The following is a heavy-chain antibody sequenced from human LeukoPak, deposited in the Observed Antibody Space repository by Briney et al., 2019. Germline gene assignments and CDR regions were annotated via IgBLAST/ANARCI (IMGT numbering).Heavy chain of an antibody. V-gene: IGHV1-69*13. D-gene: IGHD3-3*01. CDR2: IIPIFGTA. Sequence: SVKVSCKASGYTFTSYGISWVRQAPGQGLEWMGGIIPIFGTANYAQKFQGRVTITADESTSTAYMELSSLRSEDTAVYYCARGEQFLEWLFGYWGQGTLVTVSS. J-gene: IGHJ4*02. CDR1: GYTFTSYG. CDR3: ARGEQFLEWLFGY.